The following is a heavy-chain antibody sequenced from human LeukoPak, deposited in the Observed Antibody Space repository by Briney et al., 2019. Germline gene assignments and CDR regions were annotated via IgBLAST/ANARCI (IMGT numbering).Heavy chain of an antibody. V-gene: IGHV3-11*04. J-gene: IGHJ5*02. D-gene: IGHD3-16*01. Sequence: PGGSLRLSCAASGFMFHDYYMSWIRQAPGKGLEWLSYISSSGGTIYYAASVKGRFTISRDNAKNSLCLQMNSLRAVDTAVYYCARRAGGLARNNWFDPWGQGTLVTVSS. CDR2: ISSSGGTI. CDR1: GFMFHDYY. CDR3: ARRAGGLARNNWFDP.